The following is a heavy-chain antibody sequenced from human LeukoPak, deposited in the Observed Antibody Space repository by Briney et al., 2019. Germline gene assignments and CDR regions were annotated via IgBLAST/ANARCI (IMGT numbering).Heavy chain of an antibody. J-gene: IGHJ4*02. CDR2: IYSGGTT. Sequence: GGSLRLSCAASGFTVSSNYMSWVRQAPGKGLEWVSVIYSGGTTYYADSVKGRFSISRDNSKNTLYLQMSSLRAEDTAVYYCARGRYCSGGSCPGFDYWGQGTLVTVSS. D-gene: IGHD2-15*01. CDR3: ARGRYCSGGSCPGFDY. CDR1: GFTVSSNY. V-gene: IGHV3-53*01.